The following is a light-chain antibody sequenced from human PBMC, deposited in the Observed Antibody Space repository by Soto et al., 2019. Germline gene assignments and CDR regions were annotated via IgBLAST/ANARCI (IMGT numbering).Light chain of an antibody. J-gene: IGKJ1*01. CDR2: QMS. CDR1: QSVTTS. CDR3: QQYNSYSWT. V-gene: IGKV1-5*03. Sequence: DIQMTQSPSILSAPVGDRVTITCRASQSVTTSLAWYQQKPGQAPKLLIFQMSTLANGVPSRFSGSGSGTEFTLAISSLQPDDFATYYCQQYNSYSWTFGQGTKVDIK.